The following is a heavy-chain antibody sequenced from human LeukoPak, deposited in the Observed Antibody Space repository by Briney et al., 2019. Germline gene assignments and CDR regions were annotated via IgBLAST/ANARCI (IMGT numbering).Heavy chain of an antibody. J-gene: IGHJ4*02. CDR1: GFTFGTFD. V-gene: IGHV3-23*01. CDR3: ARDSEGCFDY. D-gene: IGHD3-10*01. Sequence: GGSLRLPCAASGFTFGTFDMSWVRQTPGKGLEWVSTLACLDASCTEYYADSVKGRFSISRDSSKSTLSLQMNSLRVEDTAIYYCARDSEGCFDYWGQGTLITVSS. CDR2: LACLDASCTE.